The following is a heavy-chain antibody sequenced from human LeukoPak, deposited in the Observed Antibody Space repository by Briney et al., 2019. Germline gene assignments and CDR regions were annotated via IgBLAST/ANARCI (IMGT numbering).Heavy chain of an antibody. J-gene: IGHJ4*02. CDR2: IYTSGST. Sequence: SETLSLTCTVSGGSISNYYWSWIRQPAGKGLEWIGRIYTSGSTNYNPSLKSRVTMSVDTSKNQFSLKLSSVTAADTAVYYCARDRYYYDSSGYYHFDYWGQGTLVTVSS. D-gene: IGHD3-22*01. V-gene: IGHV4-4*07. CDR1: GGSISNYY. CDR3: ARDRYYYDSSGYYHFDY.